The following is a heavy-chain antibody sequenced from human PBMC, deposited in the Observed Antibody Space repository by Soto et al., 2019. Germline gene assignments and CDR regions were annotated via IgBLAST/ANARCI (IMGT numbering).Heavy chain of an antibody. CDR1: GGSISSYY. Sequence: SETLSLTCTVSGGSISSYYWGWFRRPPGKGLEWIGSIYYSGSTYYNPSLKSRVTISVDTSKNQFSLKLSSVTAADTAVYYCARVIWGGMDVWGQGTTVTVSS. V-gene: IGHV4-39*07. CDR3: ARVIWGGMDV. D-gene: IGHD7-27*01. J-gene: IGHJ6*02. CDR2: IYYSGST.